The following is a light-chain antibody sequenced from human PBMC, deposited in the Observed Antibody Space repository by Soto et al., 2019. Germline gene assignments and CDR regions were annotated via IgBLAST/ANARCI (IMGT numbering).Light chain of an antibody. J-gene: IGKJ3*01. V-gene: IGKV3-11*01. CDR1: QSIFSC. Sequence: DIVLTQSPASLSVSPGERATLTCRASQSIFSCLAWFHQKPGQAPRLLIYDASSRATGIPARFSGSGSGTDFTLTISSLQPEDFAIYYCQQPRNLPCTFGRGTKVDIK. CDR2: DAS. CDR3: QQPRNLPCT.